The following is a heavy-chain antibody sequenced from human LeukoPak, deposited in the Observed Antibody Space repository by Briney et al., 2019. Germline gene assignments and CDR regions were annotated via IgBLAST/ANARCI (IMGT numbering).Heavy chain of an antibody. J-gene: IGHJ4*02. D-gene: IGHD5-18*01. Sequence: GGSLRLACAASGFTFSSYAMSWVGQAPGKGLEWVSGISGSGGSTNYADSVKGRFTISRDNSKNTLYLQMNSLRAEDTAVYYCAKGGGYCYGYYYFDYWGQGTLVTVSS. V-gene: IGHV3-23*01. CDR1: GFTFSSYA. CDR3: AKGGGYCYGYYYFDY. CDR2: ISGSGGST.